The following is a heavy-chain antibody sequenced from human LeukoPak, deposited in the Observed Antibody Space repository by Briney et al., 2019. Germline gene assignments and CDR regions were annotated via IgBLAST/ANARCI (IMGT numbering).Heavy chain of an antibody. D-gene: IGHD1-26*01. CDR3: AAGLSLGATDPFDY. CDR1: GGTFSSYA. V-gene: IGHV1-69*13. CDR2: IIPIFGTA. J-gene: IGHJ4*02. Sequence: ASVKVSCKASGGTFSSYAISWVRQAPGQGLEWMGGIIPIFGTANYAQKFQGRVTITADESTSTAYMELSSLRSEDTAVYYCAAGLSLGATDPFDYWGQGTLVTVSS.